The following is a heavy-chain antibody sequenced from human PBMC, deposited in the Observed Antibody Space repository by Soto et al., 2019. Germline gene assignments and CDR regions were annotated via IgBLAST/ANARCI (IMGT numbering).Heavy chain of an antibody. CDR1: GYTFTGYY. V-gene: IGHV1-2*04. J-gene: IGHJ5*02. CDR2: INPNSGGT. Sequence: ASVKASCKASGYTFTGYYMHWVRQAPGQGLEWMGWINPNSGGTNYAQKFQGWVTMTRDTSISTAYMELSRLRSDDTAVYYCARGGTYSSSWYFSSLNWFDPWGQGTLVTVSS. CDR3: ARGGTYSSSWYFSSLNWFDP. D-gene: IGHD6-13*01.